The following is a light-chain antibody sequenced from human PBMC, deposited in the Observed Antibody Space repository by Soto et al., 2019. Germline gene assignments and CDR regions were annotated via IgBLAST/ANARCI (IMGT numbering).Light chain of an antibody. J-gene: IGLJ1*01. Sequence: ALTQPPSASGSPGQSVTISCTGTKSDVGVYDFVSWYQHHPGKAPRLIIYEVVQRPSGVPDRFSGSKSGNTASLTVSGLQAADEADYFCKSYAGSNTYVFGSGTKVTVL. V-gene: IGLV2-8*01. CDR2: EVV. CDR3: KSYAGSNTYV. CDR1: KSDVGVYDF.